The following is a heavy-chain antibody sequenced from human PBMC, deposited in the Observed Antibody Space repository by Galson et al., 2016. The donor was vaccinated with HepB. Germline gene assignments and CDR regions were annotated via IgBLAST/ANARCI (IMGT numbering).Heavy chain of an antibody. CDR2: LSYDSKNK. D-gene: IGHD5-18*01. CDR3: AKDTNVDSYGQNLFDP. V-gene: IGHV3-30*18. Sequence: SLRLSCAASGFTFSTSNMHWVRQAPGKGLEWVAVLSYDSKNKHYADSVRGRFTISRDNSKDTLYLQMNSLRAEDTGIYYCAKDTNVDSYGQNLFDPWGQGTLVTVSS. J-gene: IGHJ5*02. CDR1: GFTFSTSN.